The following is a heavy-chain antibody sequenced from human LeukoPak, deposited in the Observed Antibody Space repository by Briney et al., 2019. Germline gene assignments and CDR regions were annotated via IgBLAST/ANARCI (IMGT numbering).Heavy chain of an antibody. CDR2: ICGSGGST. CDR1: GFTFSSYA. Sequence: GGSLRLSCAASGFTFSSYAMSWVRQAPGKGLEWVSAICGSGGSTYYADSVKGRFTISRDNSKNTLYLQMNSLRAEDTAVYYCAKGVSMITFGGVLDYWGQGTLVTVSS. CDR3: AKGVSMITFGGVLDY. D-gene: IGHD3-16*01. J-gene: IGHJ4*02. V-gene: IGHV3-23*01.